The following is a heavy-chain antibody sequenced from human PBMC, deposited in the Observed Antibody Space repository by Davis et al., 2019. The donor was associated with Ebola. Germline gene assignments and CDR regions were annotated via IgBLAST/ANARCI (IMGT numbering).Heavy chain of an antibody. Sequence: GESLKISCVVPGFTFSTYAMNWVRQAPGKGLEWVSVISGNGETTFSSDSVKGRFIISRDNAKNTLYLQMKSLRAEDTAIYYCAKFRGTQQLDYWGQGTLVTVSS. CDR2: ISGNGETT. J-gene: IGHJ4*02. CDR3: AKFRGTQQLDY. CDR1: GFTFSTYA. D-gene: IGHD1-1*01. V-gene: IGHV3-23*01.